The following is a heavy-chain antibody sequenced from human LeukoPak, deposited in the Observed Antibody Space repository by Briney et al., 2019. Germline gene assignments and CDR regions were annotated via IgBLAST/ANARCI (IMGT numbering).Heavy chain of an antibody. CDR2: IYHNGST. CDR3: ARRSSYDAFDI. CDR1: ISGDYS. Sequence: PSETLSLTCAVISGDYSWSWIRQPPGTGLEWIGYIYHNGSTYYNPSLMSRVTISVDRSKNQFSLKLNSVTAADTAVYYCARRSSYDAFDIWGRGAMVTVSS. D-gene: IGHD1-26*01. J-gene: IGHJ3*02. V-gene: IGHV4-30-2*01.